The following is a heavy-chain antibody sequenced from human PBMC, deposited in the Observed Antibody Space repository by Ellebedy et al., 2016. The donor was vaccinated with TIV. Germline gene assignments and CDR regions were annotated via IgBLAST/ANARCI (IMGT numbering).Heavy chain of an antibody. CDR1: GFVFSSYT. D-gene: IGHD4-23*01. V-gene: IGHV3-30*04. CDR2: TSFDDNNK. CDR3: AREQDGNKDS. Sequence: GESLKISCAASGFVFSSYTMWWVRQAPGKGLEWVAVTSFDDNNKHYADPGKGRFTISRDNSQNTLYLHMHSLRYEDTAVYYCAREQDGNKDSWGQGTLVTVSS. J-gene: IGHJ4*02.